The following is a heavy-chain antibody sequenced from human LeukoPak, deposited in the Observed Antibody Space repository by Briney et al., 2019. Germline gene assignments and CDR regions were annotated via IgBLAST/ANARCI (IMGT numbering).Heavy chain of an antibody. CDR3: ARSIPRYDGSAYYPDY. D-gene: IGHD3-22*01. V-gene: IGHV3-33*01. Sequence: GGSLRLSCAAPGFTFSGYGMHWVRQAPGKGLEWVAVIWYDGSNDDYADSVKGRFTISRDNSKSTLYLQMNSLRAEDTAIYYCARSIPRYDGSAYYPDYWGQGTLVTVSS. CDR1: GFTFSGYG. J-gene: IGHJ4*02. CDR2: IWYDGSND.